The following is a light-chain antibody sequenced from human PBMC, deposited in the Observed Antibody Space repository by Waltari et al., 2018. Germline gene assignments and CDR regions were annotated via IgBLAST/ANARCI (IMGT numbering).Light chain of an antibody. CDR2: GAS. V-gene: IGKV3-15*01. CDR3: QHYNNWPPWT. Sequence: EIVMTQSPATLSVSPVERATLSCRARQSVSTNLAWYQQKPGQAPRLVIYGASTRATGIPARFSGGGSGTGFTLTITSLQSEDFAVDYCQHYNNWPPWTFGQGPKVELK. CDR1: QSVSTN. J-gene: IGKJ1*01.